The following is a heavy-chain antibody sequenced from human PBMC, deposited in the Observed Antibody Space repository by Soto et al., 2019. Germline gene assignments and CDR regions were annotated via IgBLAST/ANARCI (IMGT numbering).Heavy chain of an antibody. CDR2: INHSGST. CDR3: ASLYGMDV. J-gene: IGHJ6*02. V-gene: IGHV4-34*01. CDR1: GGSFIGYY. Sequence: PSETLSLTCAVYGGSFIGYYWSWIRQPPGKGLEWIGEINHSGSTNYNPSLKSRVTISVDTSKNQFSLKLSSVTAADTAVYYCASLYGMDVWGQGTTVTVS.